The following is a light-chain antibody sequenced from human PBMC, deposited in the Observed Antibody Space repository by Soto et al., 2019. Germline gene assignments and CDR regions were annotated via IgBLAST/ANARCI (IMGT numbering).Light chain of an antibody. CDR3: EHRRNWPSYT. CDR1: QSVSSY. Sequence: EIVLPQSPATLSLSPGESATLSCRASQSVSSYLAWYQQKRGQAPRLLIYDSTNTAAGVPARSSGSGSGTDFTLTITGLDPEDFAVYYCEHRRNWPSYTFGQRTKLESK. CDR2: DST. V-gene: IGKV3-11*01. J-gene: IGKJ2*01.